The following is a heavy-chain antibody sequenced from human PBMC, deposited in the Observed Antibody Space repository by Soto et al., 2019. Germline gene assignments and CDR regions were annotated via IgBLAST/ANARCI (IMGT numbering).Heavy chain of an antibody. CDR3: TGGHWHAWDASGY. Sequence: EVQLVESGGGLIQPGGSLRLSCAASGFTVSSPYMNWVRQTPGTGLEWVSVINSVGNTYYADSVKGRFTISRDNSRNTLYLQMNSLRAEDAAVYYATGGHWHAWDASGYWGQGTLVTVSS. V-gene: IGHV3-53*01. D-gene: IGHD1-26*01. CDR1: GFTVSSPY. J-gene: IGHJ4*02. CDR2: INSVGNT.